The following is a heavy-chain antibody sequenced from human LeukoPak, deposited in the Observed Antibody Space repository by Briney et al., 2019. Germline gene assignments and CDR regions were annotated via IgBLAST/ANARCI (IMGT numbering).Heavy chain of an antibody. CDR3: ARVSVGFGEGYYYYYGMDV. V-gene: IGHV3-53*01. D-gene: IGHD3-10*01. J-gene: IGHJ6*02. CDR2: IYSGGTT. Sequence: GGSLRLSCAASGLSVSINYMSWVRQAPGKGLEWVSVIYSGGTTDYVDSVKGRFTISRDNSKNTLFRQMNSLRAEDTAVYYCARVSVGFGEGYYYYYGMDVWGQGTTVTVSS. CDR1: GLSVSINY.